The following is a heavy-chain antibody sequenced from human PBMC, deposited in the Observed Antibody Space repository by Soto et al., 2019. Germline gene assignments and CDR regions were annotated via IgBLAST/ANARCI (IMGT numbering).Heavy chain of an antibody. Sequence: PSETLSLTCAVYGGSFSGYYWSWIRQPPGKGLEWIGEINHSGSTNYNPSLKSRVTISVDTSKNQFSLKLSSVTAADTAVYYCAKTLEMATTLFDYWGQGTLVTVSS. D-gene: IGHD1-1*01. CDR1: GGSFSGYY. CDR2: INHSGST. J-gene: IGHJ4*02. CDR3: AKTLEMATTLFDY. V-gene: IGHV4-34*01.